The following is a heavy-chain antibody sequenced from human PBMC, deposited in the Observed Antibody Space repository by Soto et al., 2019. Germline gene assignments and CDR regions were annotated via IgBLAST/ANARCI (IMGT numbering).Heavy chain of an antibody. CDR3: AREGVVHYYDSSGYYFVY. CDR2: IIPIFGTA. D-gene: IGHD3-22*01. CDR1: GGTFSSYA. V-gene: IGHV1-69*13. J-gene: IGHJ4*02. Sequence: ASVKVSCKASGGTFSSYAISWVRQATGQGLEWMGGIIPIFGTANYAQKFQGRVTITADESTSTAYMELSSLRSEDTAVYYCAREGVVHYYDSSGYYFVYWGQGTLVTVSS.